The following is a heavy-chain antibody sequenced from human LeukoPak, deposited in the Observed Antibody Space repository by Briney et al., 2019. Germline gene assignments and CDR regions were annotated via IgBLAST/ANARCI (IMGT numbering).Heavy chain of an antibody. CDR1: GGSISSSTYH. D-gene: IGHD3-10*01. Sequence: SETLSLTCTVSGGSISSSTYHWGWIRQPPGKGLEWIGSIYYSGSTYYNPSLKSRVTISVDTSKNQFSLKLSSVTAPDTAVYYCATVSMVRGLESDYWGQGTLVTVSS. V-gene: IGHV4-39*01. CDR2: IYYSGST. J-gene: IGHJ4*02. CDR3: ATVSMVRGLESDY.